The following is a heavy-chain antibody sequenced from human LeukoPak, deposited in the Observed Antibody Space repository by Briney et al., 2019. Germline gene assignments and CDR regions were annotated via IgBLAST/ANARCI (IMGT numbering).Heavy chain of an antibody. Sequence: SETLSLTCAVYGGSFSGYYWSWIRQPPEKGLEWIGEINHSGSTNYNPSLKSRVTISVDTSKNQFSLKLSSVTAADTAVYYCARRNSGYEYIDYWGQGTLVTVSS. CDR3: ARRNSGYEYIDY. J-gene: IGHJ4*02. D-gene: IGHD5-12*01. CDR1: GGSFSGYY. V-gene: IGHV4-34*01. CDR2: INHSGST.